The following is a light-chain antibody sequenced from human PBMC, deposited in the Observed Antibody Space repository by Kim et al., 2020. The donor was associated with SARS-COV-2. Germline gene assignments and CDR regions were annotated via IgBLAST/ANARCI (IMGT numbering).Light chain of an antibody. CDR3: QQLHTYPLT. V-gene: IGKV1-9*01. Sequence: ILLTQSPSSLSASVGYRVTITCRASQGISRDLAWYQQKPGNSPKLLIYAASTLQSGVPSRFSGSGAGTDFTLTITSLQPEDFATYSCQQLHTYPLTFGPGTKVDIK. CDR1: QGISRD. J-gene: IGKJ3*01. CDR2: AAS.